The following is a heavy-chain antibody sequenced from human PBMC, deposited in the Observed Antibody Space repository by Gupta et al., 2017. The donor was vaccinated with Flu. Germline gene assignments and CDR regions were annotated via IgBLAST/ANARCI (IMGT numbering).Heavy chain of an antibody. V-gene: IGHV3-74*01. Sequence: EVHLVESGGGLVQPGGSLSLSCAASGLAFSNEWMHWVRQAPGKGLGWVSGLNNDGSATYYADSVKGRFTISRDNAKNTLFLQMNNLRAEDTAVYYCGTVFEYWGQGTQVTVSS. CDR1: GLAFSNEW. CDR3: GTVFEY. CDR2: LNNDGSAT. J-gene: IGHJ4*02.